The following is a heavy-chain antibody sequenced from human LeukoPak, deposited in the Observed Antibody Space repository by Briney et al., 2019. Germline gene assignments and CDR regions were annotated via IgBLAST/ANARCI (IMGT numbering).Heavy chain of an antibody. CDR1: GYTFTSYG. J-gene: IGHJ6*03. CDR3: ARAFVVVPAAILGVFYYYYMDV. Sequence: ASVRVSCKASGYTFTSYGISWVRQAPGQGLEWMGWMNPNSGNTGYAQQFQGRVTITRNTSISTAYMELSSLRSEDTAVYYCARAFVVVPAAILGVFYYYYMDVWGKGTTVTVSS. V-gene: IGHV1-8*02. D-gene: IGHD2-2*01. CDR2: MNPNSGNT.